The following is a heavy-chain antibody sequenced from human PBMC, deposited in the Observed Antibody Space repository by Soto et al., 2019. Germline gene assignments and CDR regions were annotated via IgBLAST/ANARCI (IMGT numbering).Heavy chain of an antibody. V-gene: IGHV1-24*01. Sequence: ASVKVSWKVSGYTLTELSMHCVRQAPGKGLEWMGGFDPEDGETIYAQKFQGRVTMTEDTSTDTAYMELSSLRSEDTAVYYCATARRRWLLRDGFGYWGQGTLVTVSS. CDR2: FDPEDGET. CDR3: ATARRRWLLRDGFGY. CDR1: GYTLTELS. J-gene: IGHJ4*02. D-gene: IGHD3-22*01.